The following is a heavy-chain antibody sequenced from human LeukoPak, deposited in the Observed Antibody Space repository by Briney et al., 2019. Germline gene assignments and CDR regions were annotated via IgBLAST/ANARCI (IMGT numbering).Heavy chain of an antibody. CDR1: GFTFSSYS. Sequence: TGGSLRLSCAASGFTFSSYSMSWVRQAPGKGQEWVANIKQDGSEKYYVDSVKGRFTICRDNAKNSLYLQMNSLRAEDTAVYYCARAYYDFWSGYGLRYWGQGTPVTVSS. CDR3: ARAYYDFWSGYGLRY. D-gene: IGHD3-3*01. J-gene: IGHJ4*02. V-gene: IGHV3-7*04. CDR2: IKQDGSEK.